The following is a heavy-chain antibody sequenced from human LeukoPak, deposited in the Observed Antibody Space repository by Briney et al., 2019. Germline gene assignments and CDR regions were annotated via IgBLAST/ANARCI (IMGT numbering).Heavy chain of an antibody. Sequence: SETLSLTCNVSGGSISNYYWSWIRQPPGKGLEWIGYIYYSGSTNYNPSLKSRVTISVDTSKNQLSLKLSSVTAADTAVYYCVRLSKDSNYYFDYLGQGILVTVSS. V-gene: IGHV4-59*08. D-gene: IGHD4-11*01. CDR3: VRLSKDSNYYFDY. CDR1: GGSISNYY. J-gene: IGHJ4*02. CDR2: IYYSGST.